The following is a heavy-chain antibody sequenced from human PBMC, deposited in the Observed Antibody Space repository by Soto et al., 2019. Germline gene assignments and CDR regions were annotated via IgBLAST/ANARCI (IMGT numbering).Heavy chain of an antibody. CDR3: ARGETSRKIQNYYYMDV. Sequence: QVQLQQWGAGLLKPSETLSLTCAVYGGSFSGYYWSWIRQPPGKGLEWIGEINHSGSTNYNPSLKSRVTIAVDTSKNQFSLKLSSVTAADTAVYYCARGETSRKIQNYYYMDVWGKGTTVTVSS. CDR1: GGSFSGYY. V-gene: IGHV4-34*01. J-gene: IGHJ6*03. CDR2: INHSGST. D-gene: IGHD1-1*01.